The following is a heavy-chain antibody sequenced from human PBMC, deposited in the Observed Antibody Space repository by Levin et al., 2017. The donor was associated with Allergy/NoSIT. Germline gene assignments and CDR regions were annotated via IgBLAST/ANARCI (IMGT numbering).Heavy chain of an antibody. J-gene: IGHJ3*02. CDR2: IYYSGST. V-gene: IGHV4-39*01. D-gene: IGHD1-14*01. CDR1: GGSISSSSYY. Sequence: SETLSLTCTVSGGSISSSSYYWGWIRQPPGKGLEWIGSIYYSGSTYYNPSLKSRVTISVDTSKNQFSLKLSSVTAADTAVYYCARHGVLPGAFDIWGQGTMVTVSS. CDR3: ARHGVLPGAFDI.